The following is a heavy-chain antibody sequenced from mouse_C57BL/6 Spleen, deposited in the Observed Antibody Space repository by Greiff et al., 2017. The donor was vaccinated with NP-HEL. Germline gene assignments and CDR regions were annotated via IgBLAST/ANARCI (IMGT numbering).Heavy chain of an antibody. D-gene: IGHD1-1*01. CDR3: ARSYCSSYTGDYFDY. CDR1: GYTFTDYN. Sequence: EVQLQQSGPELVKPGASVKIPCKASGYTFTDYNMDWVKQSHGKSLEWIGDINPNNGGTIYNQKFKGKATLTVDKSSSTAYMELRRLTSEDTAVYYCARSYCSSYTGDYFDYWGQGTTLTVSS. J-gene: IGHJ2*01. V-gene: IGHV1-18*01. CDR2: INPNNGGT.